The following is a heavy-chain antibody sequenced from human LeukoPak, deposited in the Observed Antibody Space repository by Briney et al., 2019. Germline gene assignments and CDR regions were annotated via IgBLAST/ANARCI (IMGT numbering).Heavy chain of an antibody. CDR2: MSSTGSTI. V-gene: IGHV3-11*04. J-gene: IGHJ4*02. CDR3: ARDLGKWEPQDK. Sequence: GGSLRLSCEASGFTFSDDYMSWLRQPPGKGLEWVSYMSSTGSTIFYADSVKGRFTISRDNAKSSVYLQMNSLRVEDTGVYFCARDLGKWEPQDKWGQGTLVTVSS. D-gene: IGHD1-26*01. CDR1: GFTFSDDY.